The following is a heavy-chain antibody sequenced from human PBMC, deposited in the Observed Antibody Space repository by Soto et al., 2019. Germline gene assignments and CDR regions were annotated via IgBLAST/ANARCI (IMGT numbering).Heavy chain of an antibody. V-gene: IGHV3-23*01. CDR3: AKPAGGTALIYDAFDI. CDR2: ISGSGGDT. CDR1: GFTFSRNA. Sequence: PGGSLRLSCAAFGFTFSRNAMSWVRQAPGKGLEWVSSISGSGGDTYYAESVKGRFIISRDNSKNTLFLQMNSLRAEDTAVYFCAKPAGGTALIYDAFDIWGQGTLVTVSS. D-gene: IGHD5-18*01. J-gene: IGHJ3*02.